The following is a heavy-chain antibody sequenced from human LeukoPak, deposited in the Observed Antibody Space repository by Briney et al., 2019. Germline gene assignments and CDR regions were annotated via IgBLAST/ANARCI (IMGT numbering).Heavy chain of an antibody. Sequence: HTGGSLRLSCAASGFTFSNAWMNWVRQAPGKGLEWVSYISSGSTTIYYADSVKGRFTISRDNAKNSLYLQMNSLRAEDTAVYYCARDVEQWLVRVYYFDYWGQGTLVTVSS. D-gene: IGHD6-19*01. CDR2: ISSGSTTI. CDR3: ARDVEQWLVRVYYFDY. CDR1: GFTFSNAW. V-gene: IGHV3-48*01. J-gene: IGHJ4*02.